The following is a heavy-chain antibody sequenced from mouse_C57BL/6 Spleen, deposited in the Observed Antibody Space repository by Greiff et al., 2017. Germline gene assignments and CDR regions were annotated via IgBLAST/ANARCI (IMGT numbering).Heavy chain of an antibody. J-gene: IGHJ2*01. CDR1: GYTFTDYY. V-gene: IGHV1-76*01. CDR2: IYPGSGNT. CDR3: ARNDYGDY. Sequence: QVQLQQSGAELVRPGASVKLSCKASGYTFTDYYINWVKQRPGQGLEWIARIYPGSGNTSYNEKFKGKATLTAEKSSSTAYMQLSSLTSEDSAVYFCARNDYGDYWGQGTTLTVSS. D-gene: IGHD2-4*01.